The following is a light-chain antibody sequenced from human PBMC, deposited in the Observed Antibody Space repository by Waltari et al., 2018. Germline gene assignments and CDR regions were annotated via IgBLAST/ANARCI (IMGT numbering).Light chain of an antibody. V-gene: IGKV3-20*01. Sequence: EIVLTPSPGPLSFSPGERGNPPCRASQSVSRNLACYQQKPGQAPRLLIYDASSRATGSPDRFSGSGSGTDFSLTISRLEPEDFAVYYCQKYGTLPATFGQGTKVEIK. CDR3: QKYGTLPAT. J-gene: IGKJ1*01. CDR2: DAS. CDR1: QSVSRN.